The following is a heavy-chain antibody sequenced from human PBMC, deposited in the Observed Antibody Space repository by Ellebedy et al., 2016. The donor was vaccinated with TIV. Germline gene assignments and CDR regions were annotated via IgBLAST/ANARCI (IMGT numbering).Heavy chain of an antibody. CDR1: GYTFTGYY. Sequence: ASVKVSCKASGYTFTGYYMHWVRQVPGQGLEWMGWINPNSGGTKYAQNFQGWVTMTRDTSISTAYIELRSLTSEDTAVYYCANNLPRTGDFDYWGQGTLVTVSS. CDR2: INPNSGGT. J-gene: IGHJ4*02. CDR3: ANNLPRTGDFDY. V-gene: IGHV1-2*04. D-gene: IGHD7-27*01.